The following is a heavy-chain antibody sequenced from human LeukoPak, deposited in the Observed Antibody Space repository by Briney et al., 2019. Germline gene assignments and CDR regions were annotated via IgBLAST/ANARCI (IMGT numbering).Heavy chain of an antibody. Sequence: ASVKVSCKASGYTFTGYYMHWVRQAPGQGLEWMGWINPNSGGTNYAQKFQGRVTMTRDTSISTAYMELSRLRSDDTAVYYCERAVAGTTETDGYWGQGTLVTVSS. V-gene: IGHV1-2*02. CDR2: INPNSGGT. CDR3: ERAVAGTTETDGY. J-gene: IGHJ4*02. CDR1: GYTFTGYY. D-gene: IGHD6-19*01.